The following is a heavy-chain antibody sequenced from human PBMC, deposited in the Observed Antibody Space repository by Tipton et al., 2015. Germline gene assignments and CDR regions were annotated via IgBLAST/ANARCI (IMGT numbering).Heavy chain of an antibody. J-gene: IGHJ4*02. CDR1: GGSISGAYNY. CDR2: IFYSGSA. D-gene: IGHD3-16*01. CDR3: ASGGILGYFDY. V-gene: IGHV4-31*03. Sequence: LSLTCTVSGGSISGAYNYWSWIRQHPTKGLEWIGYIFYSGSAFYNPSLKSRVSISVDTSENQFSLKLSSVTAADSAVDYCASGGILGYFDYWGQGTLITVSS.